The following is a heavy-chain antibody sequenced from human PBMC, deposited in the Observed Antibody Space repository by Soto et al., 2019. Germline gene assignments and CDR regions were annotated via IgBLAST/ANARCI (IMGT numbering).Heavy chain of an antibody. CDR3: ARGGSSWYREVPWSDP. CDR2: MNPNSGNT. V-gene: IGHV1-8*01. D-gene: IGHD6-13*01. J-gene: IGHJ5*02. CDR1: GYTFTSYD. Sequence: QVQLVQSGAEVKKPGASVKVSCKASGYTFTSYDINWVRQATGQGLEWMGWMNPNSGNTGYAQKFQGRVTMTRNTSIGTAYMELSSLRSEDTAVYCCARGGSSWYREVPWSDPLGQGTLVTVSS.